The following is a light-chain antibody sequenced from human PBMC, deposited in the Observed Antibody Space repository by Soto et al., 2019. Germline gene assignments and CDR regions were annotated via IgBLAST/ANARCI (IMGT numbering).Light chain of an antibody. CDR1: QGISSY. CDR3: QQYYSYPIT. CDR2: AAS. V-gene: IGKV1-8*01. Sequence: AIRMTQSPSSFSASTGDRFTITCRASQGISSYLAWYQQKPGKAPKLLIYAASTLQSGVPSRFSGSGSGTDFTPTISCLQSEDFATYYCQQYYSYPITFGQGTRLEIK. J-gene: IGKJ5*01.